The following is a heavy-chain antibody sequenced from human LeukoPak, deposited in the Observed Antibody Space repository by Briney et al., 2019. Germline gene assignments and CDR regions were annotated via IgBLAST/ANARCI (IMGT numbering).Heavy chain of an antibody. Sequence: GGSLRLSCAASGFTFSSYGMHWVRQAPGKGLEWVAVIWYDGSNKYYADSVKGRFTISRDNSKNTLYLQMNSLRAEDTAVYYCARDHDYYESSGYVAHWGQGTLVTVSS. V-gene: IGHV3-33*01. CDR1: GFTFSSYG. J-gene: IGHJ4*02. CDR3: ARDHDYYESSGYVAH. CDR2: IWYDGSNK. D-gene: IGHD3-22*01.